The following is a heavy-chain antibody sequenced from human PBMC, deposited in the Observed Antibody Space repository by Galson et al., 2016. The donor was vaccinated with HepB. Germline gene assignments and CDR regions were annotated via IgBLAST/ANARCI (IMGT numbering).Heavy chain of an antibody. J-gene: IGHJ6*02. CDR3: ARAVMLGRGMDV. D-gene: IGHD3-10*01. CDR2: TFYRSTWEN. Sequence: CAISGDSVDNNGAAWVWIRQSPSGGLEWLGRTFYRSTWENHYAGSVKNRITISPDTSRNQFSLHRNSVTPEDTAVYYCARAVMLGRGMDVWGQGTTVTVSS. CDR1: GDSVDNNGAA. V-gene: IGHV6-1*01.